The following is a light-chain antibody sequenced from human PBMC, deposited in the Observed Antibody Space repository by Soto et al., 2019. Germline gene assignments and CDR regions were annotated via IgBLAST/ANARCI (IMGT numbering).Light chain of an antibody. V-gene: IGKV1-5*03. CDR3: QQYDSYPRT. CDR1: QSISNW. CDR2: KAS. Sequence: DIQLTQSPSTLSASIGDTVTITCRASQSISNWLAWYQQKPGKAPNFLIYKASNLKSGVLPRFSGSGSGTEFTLTISSLQPDDFGTYYCQQYDSYPRTFGQGTKVEIK. J-gene: IGKJ1*01.